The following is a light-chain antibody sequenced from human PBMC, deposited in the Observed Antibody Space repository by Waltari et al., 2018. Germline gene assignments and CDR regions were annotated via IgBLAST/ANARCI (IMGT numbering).Light chain of an antibody. CDR3: QQGYSYPLT. CDR1: QGIGNN. Sequence: DIQMTQSPSSLSASVGDTVTITCQASQGIGNNLNWYQQKPGKTPKLLIYRASSLQSGIPCRFSGSGSGTDFTLTISSLQPEDVATYYCQQGYSYPLTFGGGTKVEIK. CDR2: RAS. J-gene: IGKJ4*01. V-gene: IGKV1-16*01.